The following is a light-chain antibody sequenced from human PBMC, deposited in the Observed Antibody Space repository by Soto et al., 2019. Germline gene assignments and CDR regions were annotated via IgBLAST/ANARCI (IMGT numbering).Light chain of an antibody. CDR2: AAS. CDR1: QDIRNA. V-gene: IGKV1-6*01. J-gene: IGKJ1*01. CDR3: LQDYNYIWM. Sequence: AIQMTQSPSSLSASVGDRVTITCRTSQDIRNALGWFQQKPGKAPKLLIYAASTLKSGVPSRFSGSASGTDFTLTISGLQPEDFATYYCLQDYNYIWMFGQGTRVEI.